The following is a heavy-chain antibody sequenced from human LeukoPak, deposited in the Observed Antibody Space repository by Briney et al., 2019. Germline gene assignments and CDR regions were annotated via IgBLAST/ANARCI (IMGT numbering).Heavy chain of an antibody. D-gene: IGHD3-3*01. CDR3: ARVRNYDFWSGYYMDV. Sequence: PSETLSLTCAVYGGSFSSYYWSWIRQPSGKGLEWIGYIYYSGSTNYNPSLKSRVTISVDTSKNQFSLKLSSVTAADTAVYYCARVRNYDFWSGYYMDVWGKGTTVTVSS. CDR1: GGSFSSYY. CDR2: IYYSGST. V-gene: IGHV4-59*01. J-gene: IGHJ6*03.